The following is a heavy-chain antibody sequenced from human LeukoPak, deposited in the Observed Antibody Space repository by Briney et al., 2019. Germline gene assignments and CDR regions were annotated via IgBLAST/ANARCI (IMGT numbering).Heavy chain of an antibody. CDR3: ARGVGTGPVDY. CDR1: GGSISSGDYY. J-gene: IGHJ4*02. CDR2: IYYSGST. V-gene: IGHV4-30-4*08. Sequence: SETLSHTCTVSGGSISSGDYYWSWIRQPPGKGLEWIGYIYYSGSTYYNPSLKSRVTISVDTSKNQFSLKLSSVTAADTAVYYCARGVGTGPVDYWGQGTLVTVSS. D-gene: IGHD4-23*01.